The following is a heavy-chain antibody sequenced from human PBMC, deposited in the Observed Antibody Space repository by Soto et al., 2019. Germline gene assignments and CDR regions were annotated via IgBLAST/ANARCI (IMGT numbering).Heavy chain of an antibody. CDR3: ARREQSDYYYMDV. J-gene: IGHJ6*03. Sequence: EVQLVESGGGLVQPGGSLRLSCAASGFTFSNYAMDWVRQAPGKVLEYVSGISSNGVGTYYANSVKDRFTISRDNSKNTLYIQVGSLNAEDMAVYYCARREQSDYYYMDVWGKGTSVTVSS. V-gene: IGHV3-64*01. CDR2: ISSNGVGT. CDR1: GFTFSNYA. D-gene: IGHD6-19*01.